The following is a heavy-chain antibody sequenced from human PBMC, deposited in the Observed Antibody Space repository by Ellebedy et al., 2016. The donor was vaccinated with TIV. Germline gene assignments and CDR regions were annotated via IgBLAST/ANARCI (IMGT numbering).Heavy chain of an antibody. Sequence: PGGSLRLSCAASGFTFDSYAMYWVRQTPGQGLDWVSMISFDGDSTYYSDSVEGRFSVSRDNSKNILYLQMDNLRPEDTAVYYCARGDAPLTLDDWGQGSLVTVSA. J-gene: IGHJ4*02. CDR1: GFTFDSYA. D-gene: IGHD4-23*01. V-gene: IGHV3-30-3*01. CDR3: ARGDAPLTLDD. CDR2: ISFDGDST.